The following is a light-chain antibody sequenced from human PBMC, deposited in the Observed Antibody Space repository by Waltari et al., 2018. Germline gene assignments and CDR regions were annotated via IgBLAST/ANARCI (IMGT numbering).Light chain of an antibody. CDR2: AAS. J-gene: IGKJ1*01. Sequence: DIQMTQSPSYLSASVGDRVTITCRASQTISRSLNWYQQKPGKAPNLLIYAASSMQSGVPSRFSGSGSGRDFTLIITSLQPEDFATYYCQQSYSFTRTFGQGTKVEIK. CDR1: QTISRS. V-gene: IGKV1-39*01. CDR3: QQSYSFTRT.